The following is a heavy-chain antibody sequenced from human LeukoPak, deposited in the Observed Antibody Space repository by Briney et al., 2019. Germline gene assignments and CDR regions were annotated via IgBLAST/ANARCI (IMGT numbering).Heavy chain of an antibody. Sequence: SETLSLTCTVSGGSISSYYWSWIRQPAGKGLEWIGRIYTSGSTNYNPSLKSRVTMSVDTSKNQFSLKLSSVTAADTAVYYCARRRYIGYCSSTSCLNWFDPWGQGTLVTVSS. CDR3: ARRRYIGYCSSTSCLNWFDP. CDR1: GGSISSYY. D-gene: IGHD2-2*01. J-gene: IGHJ5*02. CDR2: IYTSGST. V-gene: IGHV4-4*07.